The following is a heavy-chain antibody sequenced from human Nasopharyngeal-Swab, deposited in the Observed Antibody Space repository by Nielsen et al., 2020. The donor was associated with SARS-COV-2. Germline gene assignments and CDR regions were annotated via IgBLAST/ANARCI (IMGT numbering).Heavy chain of an antibody. J-gene: IGHJ5*02. CDR2: IYTSGST. V-gene: IGHV4-4*07. CDR1: GGSISSYY. D-gene: IGHD6-13*01. Sequence: SETLSLTCTVSGGSISSYYWSWIRQPAGKGLEWIGRIYTSGSTNYNPSLKSRVTMSVDTSKSQFSLKVSSVTAADTAVYYCARDRGYSSSWYGGNWFDPWGQGTLVTVSS. CDR3: ARDRGYSSSWYGGNWFDP.